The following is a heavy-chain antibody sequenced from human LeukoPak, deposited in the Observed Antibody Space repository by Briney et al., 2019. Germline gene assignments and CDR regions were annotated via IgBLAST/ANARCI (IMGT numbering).Heavy chain of an antibody. CDR1: GFSLSTCGVG. J-gene: IGHJ4*02. CDR2: VYWNDDK. V-gene: IGHV2-5*01. D-gene: IGHD3-10*01. CDR3: ARTHYGYYPDY. Sequence: SCPTLVKPTQTLTLTCTFSGFSLSTCGVGVGWTPHPPGKALEWLALVYWNDDKRYSPSLMSRLTITKDTSKNQVILTMTNMGPADTATYYCARTHYGYYPDYWGQGTLVTVSS.